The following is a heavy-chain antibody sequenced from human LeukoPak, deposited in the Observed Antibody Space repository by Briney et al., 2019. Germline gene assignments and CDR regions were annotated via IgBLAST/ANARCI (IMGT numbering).Heavy chain of an antibody. CDR1: GFTFSSFY. CDR3: ARWSGSYAY. D-gene: IGHD1-26*01. Sequence: GGSLRLPCAASGFTFSSFYMSWVRQAPGKGLEWVANIKQDGSEKYYVDSVRGRFTISRDNAQNSLYLQMTSLRVEDTAVYYCARWSGSYAYWGQGTLVTVSS. CDR2: IKQDGSEK. V-gene: IGHV3-7*04. J-gene: IGHJ4*02.